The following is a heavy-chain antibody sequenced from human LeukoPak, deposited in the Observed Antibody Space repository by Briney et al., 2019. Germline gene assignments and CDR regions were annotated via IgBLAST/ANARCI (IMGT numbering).Heavy chain of an antibody. CDR3: ARGRTQQKGSTFDY. J-gene: IGHJ4*02. Sequence: GGSLRLSCAASGFSFGYYAMSWIRQAPGKGLEWVSYISSSGSTIYYADSVKGRFTISRDNAKNSLYLQMNSLRAEDTAVYYCARGRTQQKGSTFDYWGQGTLVTVSS. CDR2: ISSSGSTI. D-gene: IGHD1-26*01. V-gene: IGHV3-11*01. CDR1: GFSFGYYA.